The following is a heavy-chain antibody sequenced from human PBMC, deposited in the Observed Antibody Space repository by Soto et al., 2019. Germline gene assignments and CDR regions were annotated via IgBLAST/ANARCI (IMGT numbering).Heavy chain of an antibody. Sequence: QVQLVQSGAEVKKPGGSVRVSCDASGYTFTTYFLHWVRQAPGQGLEWMGVINPSVGSTSYAQKFQGRVTMTRDTSTSTVYLELSSLRSEDTAVYYCARDLGANFGRPFDPWGQGTLVTVSS. CDR2: INPSVGST. D-gene: IGHD3-10*01. CDR1: GYTFTTYF. V-gene: IGHV1-46*01. J-gene: IGHJ5*02. CDR3: ARDLGANFGRPFDP.